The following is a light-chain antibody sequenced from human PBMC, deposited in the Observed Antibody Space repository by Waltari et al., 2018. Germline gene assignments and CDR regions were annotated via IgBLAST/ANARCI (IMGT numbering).Light chain of an antibody. CDR1: QDITIK. CDR2: DAS. CDR3: QQYANLPLT. V-gene: IGKV1-33*01. Sequence: DIQMTQSPSSLSASVGDRVTITCQASQDITIKLNWFQQKPGKAPQVLIFDASNSQGAVPSRFSGRGYGTNFAFTITGLQPEDVGTYYCQQYANLPLTFGGGTRVEIK. J-gene: IGKJ4*01.